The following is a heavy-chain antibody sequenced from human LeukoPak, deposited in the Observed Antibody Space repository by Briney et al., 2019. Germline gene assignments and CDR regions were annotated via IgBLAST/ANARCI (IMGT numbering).Heavy chain of an antibody. V-gene: IGHV3-23*01. Sequence: PGGSLRLSCAVSGFTFSHYAMSWVRQAPGTALEWVGSLSDSGDATYSADSVKGRLTISKDNSNSTLYIHISGLRDEDTAVYYCARGYSHNSGGWLDPWGQGTLVTVSS. D-gene: IGHD5-12*01. CDR1: GFTFSHYA. J-gene: IGHJ5*02. CDR2: LSDSGDAT. CDR3: ARGYSHNSGGWLDP.